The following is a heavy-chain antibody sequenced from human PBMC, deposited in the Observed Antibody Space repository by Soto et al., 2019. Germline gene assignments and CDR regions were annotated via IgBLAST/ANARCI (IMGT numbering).Heavy chain of an antibody. V-gene: IGHV3-9*01. Sequence: PGGSLRLSCAASGFTFDDYAMHWVRQAPGKGLEWVSGISWNSGSIGYADSVKGRFTISRDNAKNSLYLQMNSLRAEDTALYYCAKDIRRSGELLHYFDYWGQGTLVTVSS. CDR3: AKDIRRSGELLHYFDY. CDR1: GFTFDDYA. D-gene: IGHD3-10*01. J-gene: IGHJ4*02. CDR2: ISWNSGSI.